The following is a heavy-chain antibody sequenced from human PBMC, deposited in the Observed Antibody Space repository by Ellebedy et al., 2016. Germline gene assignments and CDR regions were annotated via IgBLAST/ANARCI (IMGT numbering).Heavy chain of an antibody. CDR3: ASRPNWYFDL. Sequence: SETLSLTXTVSGGSVRSSSYYWDWIRQSPGKGLEWIGSMYYRGSTNYNPSLKSRVTISVDTSKNQFSLKLTSVTAADTAVYYCASRPNWYFDLWGRGTLVTVSS. V-gene: IGHV4-39*01. CDR2: MYYRGST. J-gene: IGHJ2*01. CDR1: GGSVRSSSYY.